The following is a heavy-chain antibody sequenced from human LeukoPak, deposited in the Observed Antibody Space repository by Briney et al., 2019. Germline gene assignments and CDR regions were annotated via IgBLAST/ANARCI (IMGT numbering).Heavy chain of an antibody. V-gene: IGHV3-7*03. J-gene: IGHJ6*01. D-gene: IGHD1-1*01. CDR3: ARRGLVQSSGTLYYYGMDV. CDR1: EFTFSSYW. CDR2: IKQDGSEK. Sequence: GGSLRLSRVASEFTFSSYWMSWVRQAPGKGLEWVANIKQDGSEKYYVDSVKGRFTISRDNAKKSLYLQMNSLRAEDTAVYYCARRGLVQSSGTLYYYGMDVWGQGTTVTVSS.